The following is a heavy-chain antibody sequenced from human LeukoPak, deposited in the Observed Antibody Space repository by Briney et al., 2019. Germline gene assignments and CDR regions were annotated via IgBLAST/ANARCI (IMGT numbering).Heavy chain of an antibody. J-gene: IGHJ4*02. Sequence: PSETLSLTCTVSGGSISSGSYYWSWIRQPAGKGLEWIGRIYTSGSTNYNPSLKSQVTISVDTSKNQFSLKLSSVTAADTAVYYCARDTTVHFDYWGQGTLVTVSS. D-gene: IGHD4-17*01. CDR1: GGSISSGSYY. CDR3: ARDTTVHFDY. CDR2: IYTSGST. V-gene: IGHV4-61*02.